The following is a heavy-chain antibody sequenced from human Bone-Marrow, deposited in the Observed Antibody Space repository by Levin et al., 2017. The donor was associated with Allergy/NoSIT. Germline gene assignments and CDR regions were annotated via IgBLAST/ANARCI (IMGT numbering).Heavy chain of an antibody. D-gene: IGHD3-3*01. CDR1: GFTFSSYS. Sequence: GGSLRLSCAASGFTFSSYSMNWVRQAPGKGLEWVSYISSSSSTIYYADSVKGRFTISRDNAKNSLYLQMNSLRAEDTAVYYCARDGGGITIFGVVILSLYYYYYGMDVWGQGTTVTVSS. V-gene: IGHV3-48*04. J-gene: IGHJ6*02. CDR2: ISSSSSTI. CDR3: ARDGGGITIFGVVILSLYYYYYGMDV.